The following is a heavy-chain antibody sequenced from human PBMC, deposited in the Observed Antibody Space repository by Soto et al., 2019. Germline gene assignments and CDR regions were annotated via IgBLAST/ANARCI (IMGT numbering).Heavy chain of an antibody. V-gene: IGHV3-64D*08. CDR3: VSVRDIVVVPAARDWPFDI. J-gene: IGHJ3*02. CDR2: ISSNGGST. Sequence: GGSLRLSCSASGFTFSSYAMHWVRQAPGKGLEYVSAISSNGGSTYYADSVKGRFTISRDNSKNTLYLQMSSLRAEDTAVYYCVSVRDIVVVPAARDWPFDIWGQGTMVTVSS. D-gene: IGHD2-2*01. CDR1: GFTFSSYA.